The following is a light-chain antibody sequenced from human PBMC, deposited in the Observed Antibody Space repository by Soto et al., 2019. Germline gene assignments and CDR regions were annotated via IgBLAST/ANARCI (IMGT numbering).Light chain of an antibody. V-gene: IGKV3-20*01. CDR2: GAS. J-gene: IGKJ1*01. CDR1: QGISSL. Sequence: EIVLTHSPGTLSLSPCERATLSCRASQGISSLLAWYQQKPGQAPRFLIYGASNRATGIPDRFSGSGSGTDFTLTISSLEPEDFAVYYCQQYGTSPWTFGQGTKVDI. CDR3: QQYGTSPWT.